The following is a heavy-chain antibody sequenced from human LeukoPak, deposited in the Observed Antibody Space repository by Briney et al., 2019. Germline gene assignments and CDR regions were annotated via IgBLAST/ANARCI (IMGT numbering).Heavy chain of an antibody. V-gene: IGHV3-21*01. D-gene: IGHD3-10*01. CDR2: ISSSSTYI. CDR1: GFTFSTYT. J-gene: IGHJ4*02. Sequence: PGGSLRLSCAASGFTFSTYTMNWVRQAPGKGLEWVSSISSSSTYIYYADSVRGRFTISRDNAKNSLYLQMNSLRAEDTAVYYCARGRRGGTMVRGAPDYWGQGTLVTVSS. CDR3: ARGRRGGTMVRGAPDY.